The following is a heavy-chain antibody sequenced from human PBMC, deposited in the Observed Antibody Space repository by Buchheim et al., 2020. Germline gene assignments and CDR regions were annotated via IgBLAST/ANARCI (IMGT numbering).Heavy chain of an antibody. CDR2: ISYDGSNK. J-gene: IGHJ6*02. D-gene: IGHD5-12*01. CDR3: AKDMGGTVDIVATWYKGMDV. V-gene: IGHV3-30*18. Sequence: QVQLVESGGGVVQPGRSLRLSCAASGFTFSSYGMHWVRQAPGKGLEWVAVISYDGSNKYYADSVKGRFTISRDNSKNTLYLQMNSLRAEDTAVYYCAKDMGGTVDIVATWYKGMDVWGQGTT. CDR1: GFTFSSYG.